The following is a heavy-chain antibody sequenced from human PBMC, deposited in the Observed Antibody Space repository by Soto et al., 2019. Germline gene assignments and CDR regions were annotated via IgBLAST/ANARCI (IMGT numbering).Heavy chain of an antibody. D-gene: IGHD5-12*01. Sequence: ASVKVSCKASGGTFSSYAISWVRRAPGQGLEWMGGIIPILGIANYAQKFQGRVTITADKSTSTAYMELSSLRSEDTAVYYCARDQGSGYDSFDIWGQGTMVTVSS. J-gene: IGHJ3*02. CDR3: ARDQGSGYDSFDI. CDR1: GGTFSSYA. V-gene: IGHV1-69*10. CDR2: IIPILGIA.